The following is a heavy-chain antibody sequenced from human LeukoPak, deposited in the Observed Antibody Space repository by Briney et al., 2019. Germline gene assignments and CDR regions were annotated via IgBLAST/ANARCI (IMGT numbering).Heavy chain of an antibody. CDR3: ARDFGRYSRYDFDF. J-gene: IGHJ4*02. CDR2: INPNSGAT. Sequence: GASVKVSCKASGYTFTGYFMHWMRQAPGQGLEWMAWINPNSGATNYAPKFQGRVTLTRDTSITTAYMELSRLRSDDTAVYYCARDFGRYSRYDFDFWGQGTLVTVSS. D-gene: IGHD5-12*01. V-gene: IGHV1-2*02. CDR1: GYTFTGYF.